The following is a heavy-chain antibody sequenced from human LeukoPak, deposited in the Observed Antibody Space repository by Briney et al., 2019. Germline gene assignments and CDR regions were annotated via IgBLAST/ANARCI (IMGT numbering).Heavy chain of an antibody. CDR1: GFTFSSYL. CDR2: INSDGSST. D-gene: IGHD3-10*01. Sequence: GGALRLSCAASGFTFSSYLMHWGRQAPGKGLVWVSRINSDGSSTNYADSVKGRVTISRDNAKNTRDLQMNSLRAEDTAVYYCARDLSEYGWFGELYYWGQGTLVTVSS. CDR3: ARDLSEYGWFGELYY. J-gene: IGHJ4*02. V-gene: IGHV3-74*01.